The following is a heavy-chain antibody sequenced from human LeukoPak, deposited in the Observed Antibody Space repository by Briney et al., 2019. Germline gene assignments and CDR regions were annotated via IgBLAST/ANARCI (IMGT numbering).Heavy chain of an antibody. D-gene: IGHD3-22*01. J-gene: IGHJ4*02. CDR2: IRSKEFGGTA. V-gene: IGHV3-49*04. CDR3: TGDFGGNDSSGY. CDR1: GFTFSSYA. Sequence: GGSLRLSCAASGFTFSSYAMSWVSQAPGKGLEWVGFIRSKEFGGTAEYVASVKGRFTISRDDSKSIAYLQMNSLKIEDTGVYYCTGDFGGNDSSGYWGQGTLVIVSS.